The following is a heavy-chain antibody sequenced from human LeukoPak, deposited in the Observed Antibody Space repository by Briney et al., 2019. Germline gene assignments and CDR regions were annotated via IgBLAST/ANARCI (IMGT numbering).Heavy chain of an antibody. CDR3: ARHIISYDSTVSWFDP. Sequence: GESLKISCKGSGYSFTSYWIGWVRQRPGNGLEWMGIIYPGGSDTRYNPSFQGQVTISADKSISTAYLQWSSLKASDTAMYYCARHIISYDSTVSWFDPWGQGTLVTVSS. D-gene: IGHD3-22*01. CDR2: IYPGGSDT. CDR1: GYSFTSYW. V-gene: IGHV5-51*01. J-gene: IGHJ5*02.